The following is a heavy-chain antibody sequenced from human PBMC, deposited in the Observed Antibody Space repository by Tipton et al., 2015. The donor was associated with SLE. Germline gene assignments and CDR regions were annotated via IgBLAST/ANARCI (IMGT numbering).Heavy chain of an antibody. CDR1: GDSITSFY. CDR2: IFSSGST. CDR3: ARERYDGKDY. Sequence: TLSLTCTVSGDSITSFYWSWIRQSPGQGLEWIGYIFSSGSTNYNPSLKSRVTLSIDASKNQFSLKLRSVTAADTAIYYCARERYDGKDYWGQGTLVTVSS. D-gene: IGHD3-22*01. V-gene: IGHV4-59*01. J-gene: IGHJ4*02.